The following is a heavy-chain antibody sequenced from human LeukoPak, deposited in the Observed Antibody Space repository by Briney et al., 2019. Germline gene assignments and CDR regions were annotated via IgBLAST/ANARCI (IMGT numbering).Heavy chain of an antibody. D-gene: IGHD6-13*01. J-gene: IGHJ6*03. CDR2: INPTGGST. Sequence: ASVKVSCRASGYTFTSYYMHWVRQAPGQGLEWMGLINPTGGSTGYAQKFQGRVTMTRNMSTSTDYMELSSLRSEDTAIYYCARDKVAAAGLQADDYYYYYMDVWGKGTTVTVSS. CDR3: ARDKVAAAGLQADDYYYYYMDV. V-gene: IGHV1-46*01. CDR1: GYTFTSYY.